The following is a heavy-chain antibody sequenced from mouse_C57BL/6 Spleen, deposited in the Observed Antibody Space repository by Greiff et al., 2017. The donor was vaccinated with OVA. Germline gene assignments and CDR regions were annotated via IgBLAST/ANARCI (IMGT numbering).Heavy chain of an antibody. Sequence: VQLQQPGAELVKPGASVKLSCKASGYTFTSYWMHWVKQRPGQGLEWIGMIHPNSGSTNYNEKFKSKATLTVDKSSSTAYMQLSSLTSEDSAVYYCASPLKDWYFDVWGTGTTVTVSS. J-gene: IGHJ1*03. CDR3: ASPLKDWYFDV. V-gene: IGHV1-64*01. CDR1: GYTFTSYW. CDR2: IHPNSGST.